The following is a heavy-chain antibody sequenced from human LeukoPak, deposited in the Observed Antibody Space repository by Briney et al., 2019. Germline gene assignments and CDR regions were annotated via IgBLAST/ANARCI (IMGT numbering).Heavy chain of an antibody. D-gene: IGHD3-22*01. Sequence: GESLKISCKGSGYSFTSYWITWVRQMPGKGLEWMGIIYPGDSDTRYSPSFQGQVTISADKSISTAYLQWSSLKASDTSMYYCARSDYYDSRDRVVSFDIGGQGTMVTVSS. V-gene: IGHV5-51*01. J-gene: IGHJ3*02. CDR1: GYSFTSYW. CDR2: IYPGDSDT. CDR3: ARSDYYDSRDRVVSFDI.